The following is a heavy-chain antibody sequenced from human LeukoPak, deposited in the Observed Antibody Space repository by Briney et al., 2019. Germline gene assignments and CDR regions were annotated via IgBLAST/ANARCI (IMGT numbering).Heavy chain of an antibody. CDR2: IKEDGSEK. CDR1: GFTFSTYW. CDR3: ARVGLGGWVHYGDPEY. Sequence: PGGSLRLSCAVSGFTFSTYWMSWVRQAPGKGLEWVGNIKEDGSEKYYVDSMKGRFTISRDNAKNSLYLQMNSLRAEDTAVYYCARVGLGGWVHYGDPEYWGQGTLVTVSS. J-gene: IGHJ4*02. D-gene: IGHD4-17*01. V-gene: IGHV3-7*01.